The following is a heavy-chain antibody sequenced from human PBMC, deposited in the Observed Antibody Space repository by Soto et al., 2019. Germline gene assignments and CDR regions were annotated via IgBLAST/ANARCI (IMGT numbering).Heavy chain of an antibody. CDR1: GFTFSGSA. Sequence: GGSLRLSCAASGFTFSGSAMHWVRQASGKGLEWVGRIRSKANSYATAYAASVKGRFTISRDDSKKTAYLQMNSLKTEDTAVYYCTRLTAVAGSLYYYYGMDVWGQGTTVTVSS. CDR2: IRSKANSYAT. CDR3: TRLTAVAGSLYYYYGMDV. D-gene: IGHD6-19*01. V-gene: IGHV3-73*01. J-gene: IGHJ6*02.